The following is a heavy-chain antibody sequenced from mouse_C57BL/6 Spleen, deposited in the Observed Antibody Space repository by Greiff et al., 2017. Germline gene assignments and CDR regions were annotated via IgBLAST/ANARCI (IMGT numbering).Heavy chain of an antibody. Sequence: QVQLKESGAELVRPGASVTLSCKASGYTFTDYEMHWVKQTPVHGLEWIGAIDPETGGTAYNQKFKGKAILTADKSSSTAYMELRSLTSEDSAVYYCTRRGPIYDGYYDGGYWGQGTTLTVSS. CDR3: TRRGPIYDGYYDGGY. CDR2: IDPETGGT. CDR1: GYTFTDYE. J-gene: IGHJ2*01. D-gene: IGHD2-3*01. V-gene: IGHV1-15*01.